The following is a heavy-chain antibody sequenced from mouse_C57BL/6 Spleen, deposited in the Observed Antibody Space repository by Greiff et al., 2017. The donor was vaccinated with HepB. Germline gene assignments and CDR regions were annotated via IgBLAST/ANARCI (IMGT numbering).Heavy chain of an antibody. CDR2: IYPSDSET. J-gene: IGHJ2*01. CDR1: GYTFTSYW. CDR3: ARPIGYGSSYAYFDD. V-gene: IGHV1-61*01. Sequence: QVQLQQPGAELVRPGSSVKLSCKASGYTFTSYWMDWVKQGPGQGLEWIGNIYPSDSETHYNQKFKDKATLTVDKSSSTAYMQLSSLTSEDSAVYYCARPIGYGSSYAYFDDWGQGTTLTVSS. D-gene: IGHD1-1*01.